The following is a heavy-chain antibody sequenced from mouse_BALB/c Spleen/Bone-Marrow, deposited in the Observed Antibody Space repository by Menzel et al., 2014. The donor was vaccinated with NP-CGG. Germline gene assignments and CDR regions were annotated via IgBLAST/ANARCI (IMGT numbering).Heavy chain of an antibody. CDR1: GYAISSYW. CDR3: ARGRGWYLDY. J-gene: IGHJ2*01. Sequence: VQLQQSGAELVGPGSSVKISCKASGYAISSYWMNWVKQRPGQGLEWIGQIYPGDGDTNYNGKFKGKATLTADKSSSTAYMQISSLTSEDSAVYFPARGRGWYLDYWGQGTTLTVSS. V-gene: IGHV1-80*01. CDR2: IYPGDGDT. D-gene: IGHD2-3*01.